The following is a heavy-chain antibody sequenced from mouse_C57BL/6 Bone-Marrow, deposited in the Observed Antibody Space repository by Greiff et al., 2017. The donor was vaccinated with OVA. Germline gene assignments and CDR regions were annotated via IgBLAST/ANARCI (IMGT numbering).Heavy chain of an antibody. D-gene: IGHD3-3*01. V-gene: IGHV5-16*01. CDR3: ARGGWDWYFDV. J-gene: IGHJ1*03. CDR1: GFTFSDYY. Sequence: EVMLVESEGGLVQPGSSMKLSCTASGFTFSDYYMAWVRQVPEKGLEWVANINYDGSSTYYLDSLKSRFIISRDHAKNILYLQMRSLKSEDTAAYYCARGGWDWYFDVWGTGTTVTVSS. CDR2: INYDGSST.